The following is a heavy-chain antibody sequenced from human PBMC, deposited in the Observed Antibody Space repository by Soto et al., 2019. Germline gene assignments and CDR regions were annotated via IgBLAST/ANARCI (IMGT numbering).Heavy chain of an antibody. Sequence: PSETLSLTCTVSGGSISSYYWSWIRQPPGKGLEWIGYIYYSGSTNYNPSLKSRVTISVDTSKNQFSLKLSSVTAADTAVYYCARDSSGHHRDFDYSGQGTLVTVSS. CDR2: IYYSGST. D-gene: IGHD3-22*01. V-gene: IGHV4-59*01. J-gene: IGHJ4*02. CDR3: ARDSSGHHRDFDY. CDR1: GGSISSYY.